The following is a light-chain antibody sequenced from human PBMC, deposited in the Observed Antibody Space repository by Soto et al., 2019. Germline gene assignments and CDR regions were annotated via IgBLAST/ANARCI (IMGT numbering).Light chain of an antibody. J-gene: IGKJ3*01. CDR2: DVS. Sequence: DIQMTQSPSTLSASIGDRVVITCRASESISSWLAWYQQKPGKAPKLLIYDVSSLESGVPSRFSGSESGTEFTLTISSLQPDDFATYYCQQANSFPLTFGPGTKVDIK. V-gene: IGKV1-5*01. CDR3: QQANSFPLT. CDR1: ESISSW.